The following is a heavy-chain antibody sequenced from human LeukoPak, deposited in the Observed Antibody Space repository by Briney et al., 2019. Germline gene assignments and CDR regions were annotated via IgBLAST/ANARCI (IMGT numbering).Heavy chain of an antibody. D-gene: IGHD1-26*01. CDR3: AALDSGNYYGDY. CDR1: GFTFDDYA. CDR2: ISWNSGSI. Sequence: GGSLRLSCAASGFTFDDYATHWVRQAPGQGLEWVSGISWNSGSIGYADSVKGRFTISRDNAKNSLYLQMNSLRPEDTALYYCAALDSGNYYGDYWGQGTLVTVSS. J-gene: IGHJ4*02. V-gene: IGHV3-9*01.